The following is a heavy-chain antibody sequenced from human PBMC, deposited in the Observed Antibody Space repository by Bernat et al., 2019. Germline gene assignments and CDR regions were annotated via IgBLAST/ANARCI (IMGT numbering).Heavy chain of an antibody. D-gene: IGHD3-10*01. Sequence: QVQLQQWGAGLLKPSETLSLTCAIYGGSLSGYYWSWIRQPPGKGLEWIGEINHSGSTNYNPSLKSRVTISVDTSKNQFSLKLSSVTAADTAVYYCARAVTMVQGRYYYMDVWGKGTTVTVSS. CDR3: ARAVTMVQGRYYYMDV. V-gene: IGHV4-34*01. CDR2: INHSGST. J-gene: IGHJ6*03. CDR1: GGSLSGYY.